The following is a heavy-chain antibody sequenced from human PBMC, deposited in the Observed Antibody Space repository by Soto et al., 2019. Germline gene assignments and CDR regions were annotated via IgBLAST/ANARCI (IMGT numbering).Heavy chain of an antibody. J-gene: IGHJ3*02. Sequence: ASVKVSCTASGYTFTGYYMHWVRQAPGQGLEWMGWINPNSGGTNYAQKFQGWVTMTRDTSISTAYMELSRLRSDDTAVYYCAREGYGERNAFDIWGQGTMVTVSS. CDR2: INPNSGGT. CDR3: AREGYGERNAFDI. CDR1: GYTFTGYY. V-gene: IGHV1-2*04. D-gene: IGHD4-17*01.